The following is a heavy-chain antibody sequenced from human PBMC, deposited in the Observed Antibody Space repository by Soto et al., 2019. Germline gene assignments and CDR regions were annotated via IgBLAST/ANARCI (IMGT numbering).Heavy chain of an antibody. J-gene: IGHJ6*02. CDR1: GYRITSYW. CDR2: IYPGDSDT. V-gene: IGHV5-51*01. Sequence: EALKISCKGSGYRITSYWIGWVRQMPGKSLEWMGIIYPGDSDTRYSPSFQGQVTISADKSISTAYLQWSSLKASDTAMYYCAGGGVRGVITRTRDYYGMDVWGQGTTVTVSS. CDR3: AGGGVRGVITRTRDYYGMDV. D-gene: IGHD3-10*01.